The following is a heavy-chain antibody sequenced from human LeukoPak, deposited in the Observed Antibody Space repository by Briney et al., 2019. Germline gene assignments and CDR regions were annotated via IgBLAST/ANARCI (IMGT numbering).Heavy chain of an antibody. CDR3: ARVGHYYDSSGYYRIFDY. CDR2: ISSSGSTI. Sequence: GGSLRLSCAASGFTFSSYEMNWVREAPGEGLEWVSYISSSGSTIYYADSVKGRFTISRDNAKNSLYLQMNSLRAEDTAVYYCARVGHYYDSSGYYRIFDYWGQGTLVTVSS. D-gene: IGHD3-22*01. CDR1: GFTFSSYE. V-gene: IGHV3-48*03. J-gene: IGHJ4*02.